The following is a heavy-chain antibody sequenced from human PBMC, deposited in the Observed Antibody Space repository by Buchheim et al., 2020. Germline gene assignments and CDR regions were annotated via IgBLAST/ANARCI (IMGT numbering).Heavy chain of an antibody. V-gene: IGHV3-48*01. CDR2: FSSSSSTI. J-gene: IGHJ4*02. CDR1: GFTFSSYS. Sequence: EVQLVESGGGLVQPGGSLRLSCAAAGFTFSSYSMNWVRQAPGKGLEWVSYFSSSSSTIYYADSVKGRFTIPRANAKNSVYLQMNSLRAEDTAVYYCARGPTWRLELVQYYFDYWGQGTL. D-gene: IGHD1-7*01. CDR3: ARGPTWRLELVQYYFDY.